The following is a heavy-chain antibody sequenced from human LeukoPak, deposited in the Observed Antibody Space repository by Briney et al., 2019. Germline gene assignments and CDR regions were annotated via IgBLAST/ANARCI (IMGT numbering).Heavy chain of an antibody. Sequence: SETLSLTCAVYVGAFSGYLWSWIRQPPGKGLEWLGEINHSGSTNYNPSLKSRVTISVDTSKNQFSLKLSSVTAADTAVYYCARAAVLEWLLDYYYYGMDAWGQGTTVTASS. CDR2: INHSGST. J-gene: IGHJ6*02. CDR3: ARAAVLEWLLDYYYYGMDA. CDR1: VGAFSGYL. V-gene: IGHV4-34*01. D-gene: IGHD3-3*01.